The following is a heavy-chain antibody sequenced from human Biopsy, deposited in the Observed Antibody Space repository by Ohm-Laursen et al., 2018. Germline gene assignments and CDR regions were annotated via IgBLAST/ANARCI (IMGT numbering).Heavy chain of an antibody. J-gene: IGHJ4*02. Sequence: SLRLSCAASGFTVSDYSMTWVRQAPGKGLEWVSLIQRGGGTFYGDSVKGRFTISRDNSKNTLYLQMNSLRAEDTALYHCARARGSGRLRYHFDYWGQGTLVTVSS. CDR1: GFTVSDYS. CDR2: IQRGGGT. V-gene: IGHV3-53*01. CDR3: ARARGSGRLRYHFDY. D-gene: IGHD1-26*01.